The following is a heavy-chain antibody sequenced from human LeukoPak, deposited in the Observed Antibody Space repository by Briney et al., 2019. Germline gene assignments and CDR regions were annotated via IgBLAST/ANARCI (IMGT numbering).Heavy chain of an antibody. CDR1: GYIFTSYG. J-gene: IGHJ5*02. Sequence: GASVKVSCKASGYIFTSYGISWVRQAPGQGLEWMGWISAYNGNTNYAQKLQGRVTMTTDTSTSTAYMELRSLRSDDTAVYYCARLFTIFGVVRWFDPWGQGTLVTVSS. CDR2: ISAYNGNT. V-gene: IGHV1-18*01. D-gene: IGHD3-3*01. CDR3: ARLFTIFGVVRWFDP.